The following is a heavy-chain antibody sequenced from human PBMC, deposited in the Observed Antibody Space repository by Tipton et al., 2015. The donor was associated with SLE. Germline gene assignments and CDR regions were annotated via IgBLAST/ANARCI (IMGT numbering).Heavy chain of an antibody. CDR1: GFTFSSFE. J-gene: IGHJ4*02. CDR3: ARDNRLDY. V-gene: IGHV3-48*03. CDR2: ISTNIATI. Sequence: SLRLSCAASGFTFSSFEMNWVRQAPGKGLERVSSISTNIATIYYADSVKGRFTISRDNAKNSLYLQMNSLRAEDTALYYCARDNRLDYWGQGTLVTVSS.